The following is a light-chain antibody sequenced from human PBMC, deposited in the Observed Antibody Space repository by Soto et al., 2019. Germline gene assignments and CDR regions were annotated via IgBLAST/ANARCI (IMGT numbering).Light chain of an antibody. J-gene: IGLJ1*01. CDR2: EVT. Sequence: QSMLTQPPSASGSPGQSVTISCTGTSSDVGGYNYVSWYQKHPGKAPKLVIFEVTKRPSGVPDRFSGSKFGNTASLTVSGLQPEDEAEYYCFSYAGRNNFDVFGTGTKLTVL. CDR3: FSYAGRNNFDV. CDR1: SSDVGGYNY. V-gene: IGLV2-8*01.